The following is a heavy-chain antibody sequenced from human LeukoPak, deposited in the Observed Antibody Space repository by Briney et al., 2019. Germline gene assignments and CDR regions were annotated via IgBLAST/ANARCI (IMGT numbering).Heavy chain of an antibody. J-gene: IGHJ4*02. Sequence: PGGSLRLSCAASGLTVSSNYMSWVRQPPGKGLEWIGEINHSGSTNYNPSLKSRVTISVDTSKNQFSLKLSSVTAADTAVYYCARGQVLRFLEWLLSPRYYFDYWGQGTLVTVSS. D-gene: IGHD3-3*01. V-gene: IGHV4-34*01. CDR1: GLTVSSNY. CDR2: INHSGST. CDR3: ARGQVLRFLEWLLSPRYYFDY.